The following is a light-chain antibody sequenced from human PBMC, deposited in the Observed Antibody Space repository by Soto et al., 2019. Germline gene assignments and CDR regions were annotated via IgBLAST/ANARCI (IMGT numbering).Light chain of an antibody. J-gene: IGKJ1*01. V-gene: IGKV1-5*03. CDR3: QQYNSYSGT. Sequence: DIQMTQSPSTLSASVGDRVTITCRASQSISSWLAWYQQKPRKAPKLLIYKASSLESGVPSRFSGSGSGTEFTLTSSSLQPDDFATSYCQQYNSYSGTFGQGTKVEIK. CDR2: KAS. CDR1: QSISSW.